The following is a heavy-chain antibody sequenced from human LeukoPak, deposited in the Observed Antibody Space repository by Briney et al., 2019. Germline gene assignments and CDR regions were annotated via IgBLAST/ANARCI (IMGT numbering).Heavy chain of an antibody. CDR2: INPSDSST. CDR3: ARGDGYCSGGSCYSPIDY. CDR1: GYTFTSYY. J-gene: IGHJ4*02. Sequence: ASVKVSCKASGYTFTSYYIHCVRQAPGQGLGWMGMINPSDSSTTYAQKFQGRVTMTRDMSTSTVYMELSSLRSEDMAVYYCARGDGYCSGGSCYSPIDYWGQGTLVTVSS. V-gene: IGHV1-46*01. D-gene: IGHD2-15*01.